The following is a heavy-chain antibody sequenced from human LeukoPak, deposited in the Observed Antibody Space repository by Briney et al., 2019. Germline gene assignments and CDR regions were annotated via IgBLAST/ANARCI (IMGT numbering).Heavy chain of an antibody. J-gene: IGHJ6*03. CDR1: GGSISSYY. D-gene: IGHD5-18*01. V-gene: IGHV4-59*01. CDR3: AGHRLKGDTAMVGSYYYYMDV. CDR2: IYYSGST. Sequence: PSETLSLTCTVSGGSISSYYWSWIRQPPGKGLEWIGYIYYSGSTNYNPSLKSRVTISVDTSKNQFSLKLSSVTAADTAVYYCAGHRLKGDTAMVGSYYYYMDVWGKGTTVTVSS.